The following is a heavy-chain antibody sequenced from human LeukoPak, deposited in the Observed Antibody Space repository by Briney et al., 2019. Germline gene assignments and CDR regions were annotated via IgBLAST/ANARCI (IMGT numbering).Heavy chain of an antibody. D-gene: IGHD2-2*01. V-gene: IGHV1-69*05. CDR1: GGTFTSYA. J-gene: IGHJ5*02. CDR3: ARERGYCSSTSCYEVDWFDP. Sequence: SVKVSCKASGGTFTSYAISWVRQAPGQGLEWMGGIIPIFGTANYAQKFQGRVTITTDESTSTAYMELSSLRSEDTAVYYCARERGYCSSTSCYEVDWFDPWGQGTLVTVSS. CDR2: IIPIFGTA.